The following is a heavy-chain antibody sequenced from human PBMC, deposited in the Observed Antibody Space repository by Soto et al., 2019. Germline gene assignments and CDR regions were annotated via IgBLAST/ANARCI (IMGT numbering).Heavy chain of an antibody. J-gene: IGHJ3*02. CDR3: ARAAYYYDSSGHATDI. V-gene: IGHV4-4*02. CDR2: IYHSGST. CDR1: GGSISSSNW. Sequence: SETLSLTCAVSGGSISSSNWRSWVRQPPGKGLEWIGEIYHSGSTNYNPSLKSRVTISVDKSKNQFSLKLSSVTAADTAVYYCARAAYYYDSSGHATDIWGQGTMVTVSS. D-gene: IGHD3-22*01.